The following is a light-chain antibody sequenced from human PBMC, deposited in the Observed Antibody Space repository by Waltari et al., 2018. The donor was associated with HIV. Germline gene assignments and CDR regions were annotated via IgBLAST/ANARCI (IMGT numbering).Light chain of an antibody. Sequence: QSVLTQPPSASGAPGPRVTIPCSASHSNIGSNFVYWYQQLPRTTPKLLIYRNNQRPSGVPDRFSGSKSGTSAPLAISGLRSEDEADYYCAAWTDSRYVVFGGGTKLTVL. V-gene: IGLV1-47*01. CDR3: AAWTDSRYVV. CDR2: RNN. CDR1: HSNIGSNF. J-gene: IGLJ2*01.